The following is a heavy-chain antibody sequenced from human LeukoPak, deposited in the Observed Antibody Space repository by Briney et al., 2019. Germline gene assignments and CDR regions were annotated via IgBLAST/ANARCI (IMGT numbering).Heavy chain of an antibody. CDR1: GGSISSYY. J-gene: IGHJ4*02. V-gene: IGHV4-59*01. CDR3: ARGQGNWNPYYFDY. D-gene: IGHD1-20*01. CDR2: IYYSGST. Sequence: NPSETLSLTCTVSGGSISSYYWSWIRQPPGKGLEWIGYIYYSGSTNYNPSLKSRVTISVDTSKNQFSLKLSSVTAADTAVYYCARGQGNWNPYYFDYWGQGTLVTVSS.